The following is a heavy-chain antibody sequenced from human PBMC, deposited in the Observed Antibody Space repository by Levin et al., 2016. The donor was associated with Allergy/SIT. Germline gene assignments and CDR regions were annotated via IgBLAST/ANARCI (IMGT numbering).Heavy chain of an antibody. D-gene: IGHD1-26*01. CDR1: GFTFSDYY. CDR3: ARGGSGSYYFGRYFDY. J-gene: IGHJ4*02. V-gene: IGHV3-11*06. Sequence: GESLKISCAASGFTFSDYYMSWIRQAPGKGLEWVSYISSSSSYTNYADSVKGRFTISRDNAKNSLYLQMNSLRAEDTAVYYCARGGSGSYYFGRYFDYWGQGTLVTVSS. CDR2: ISSSSSYT.